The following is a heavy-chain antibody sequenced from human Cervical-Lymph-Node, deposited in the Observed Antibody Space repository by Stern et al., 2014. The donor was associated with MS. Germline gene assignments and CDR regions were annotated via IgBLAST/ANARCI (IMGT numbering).Heavy chain of an antibody. J-gene: IGHJ4*02. Sequence: VQLVQSGAEVKKPGESLKISCEASGYLFDDYWIGWVRQMSGRGLELVAIIFPRDSNTRYSPSVQGQVTISADKSISTAYLQWSSLKPSDPAIYYWARSPATPSGYDRFDYWGQGALVTVSS. CDR3: ARSPATPSGYDRFDY. V-gene: IGHV5-51*03. CDR1: GYLFDDYW. CDR2: IFPRDSNT. D-gene: IGHD5-12*01.